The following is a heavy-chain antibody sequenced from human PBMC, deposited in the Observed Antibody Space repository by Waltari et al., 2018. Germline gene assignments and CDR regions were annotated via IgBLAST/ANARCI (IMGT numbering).Heavy chain of an antibody. CDR1: GGSISSYY. CDR3: ARVRVYSGSYYVFDY. Sequence: QVQLQESGPGLVKPSETLSLTCTVSGGSISSYYWSWIRQPPGKGLEWIGYIYYSGSTTHNPSLKSRVTISVDTSKNQFSLKLSSVTAADTAMYYCARVRVYSGSYYVFDYWGQGTLVTVSS. CDR2: IYYSGST. V-gene: IGHV4-59*01. J-gene: IGHJ4*02. D-gene: IGHD1-26*01.